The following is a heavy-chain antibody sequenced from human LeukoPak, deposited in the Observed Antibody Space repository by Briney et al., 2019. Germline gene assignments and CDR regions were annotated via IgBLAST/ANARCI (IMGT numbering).Heavy chain of an antibody. CDR1: GFTFSSYW. Sequence: GGSLRLSCAASGFTFSSYWKSWVRQAPGKGLEWVANIKQDGSEKYYVDSVKGRFTISRDNAKNSLYLQMNSLRAEDTAVYYCARSGLGAAGTAGYWGQGTLVTVSS. V-gene: IGHV3-7*01. D-gene: IGHD6-13*01. J-gene: IGHJ4*02. CDR2: IKQDGSEK. CDR3: ARSGLGAAGTAGY.